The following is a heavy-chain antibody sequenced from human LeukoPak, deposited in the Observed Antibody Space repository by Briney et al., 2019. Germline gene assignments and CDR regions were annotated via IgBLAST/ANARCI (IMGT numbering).Heavy chain of an antibody. CDR1: GYTFTSYD. J-gene: IGHJ5*02. D-gene: IGHD3-22*01. CDR2: MNPNSGNT. V-gene: IGHV1-8*01. CDR3: ARVDFNYYDSNGNWFDP. Sequence: ASVKVSCKASGYTFTSYDINWVRQATGQGLEWMGWMNPNSGNTGYAQKFQGRVTMTRNTSISTAYMELSSLRSEDTAVYYCARVDFNYYDSNGNWFDPWGQGTLVTVSS.